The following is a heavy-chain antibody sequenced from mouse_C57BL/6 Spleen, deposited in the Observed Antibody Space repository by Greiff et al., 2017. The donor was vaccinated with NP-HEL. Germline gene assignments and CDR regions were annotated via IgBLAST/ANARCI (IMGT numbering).Heavy chain of an antibody. D-gene: IGHD4-1*01. V-gene: IGHV1-61*01. CDR3: ARLGRKNFDD. Sequence: QVQLQPGAELVRPGSSVKLSCKASGYTFTSYWMDWVKQRPGQGLEWIGNIYPSDSDTHYNQKFKDKATLTVDKSSSTAYMQLSSLTSEDSAVYYCARLGRKNFDDWGQGTTLTVSS. CDR2: IYPSDSDT. J-gene: IGHJ2*01. CDR1: GYTFTSYW.